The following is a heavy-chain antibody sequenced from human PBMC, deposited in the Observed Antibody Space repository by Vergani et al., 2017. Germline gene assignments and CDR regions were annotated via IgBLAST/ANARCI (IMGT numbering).Heavy chain of an antibody. Sequence: QVQLVQSGAEVKKPGSSVKVSCKASGGTFSSYAISWVRQAPGQGLEWMGRIIPILGIANYAQKFQSRVTITADKSTSTAYMELSSLRFEDTAVYYCAKDGSVTTVTTDPYYYYGMDVWGQGTTVTVSS. CDR2: IIPILGIA. V-gene: IGHV1-69*04. CDR3: AKDGSVTTVTTDPYYYYGMDV. J-gene: IGHJ6*02. D-gene: IGHD4-17*01. CDR1: GGTFSSYA.